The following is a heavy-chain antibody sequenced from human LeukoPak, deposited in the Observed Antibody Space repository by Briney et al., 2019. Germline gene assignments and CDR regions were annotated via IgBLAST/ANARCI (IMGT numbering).Heavy chain of an antibody. V-gene: IGHV3-23*01. J-gene: IGHJ5*01. CDR3: ATVFDF. CDR2: ISRSGGST. Sequence: ETLSLTCTVSGGSISSSDYYWGWIRQPPGKGLEWVSAISRSGGSTYYADSVKGRFTISRDDAKNTVYLQMNSLRAEDTAVYYCATVFDFWGQGTLVTVSS. CDR1: GGSISSSDYY.